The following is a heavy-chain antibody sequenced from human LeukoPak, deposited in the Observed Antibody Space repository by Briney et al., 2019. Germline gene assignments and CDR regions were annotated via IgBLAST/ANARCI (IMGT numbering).Heavy chain of an antibody. V-gene: IGHV1-69*04. CDR3: ARVRFGELDILRD. D-gene: IGHD3-10*01. CDR1: GGTFSSYA. Sequence: ASVKVSCKASGGTFSSYAISWVRQAPGQGLEWMGRIIPILGIANYAQKFQGRVTITADKSTSTAYMELSSLRSEDTAVYYCARVRFGELDILRDWGQGTLVTVSS. J-gene: IGHJ4*02. CDR2: IIPILGIA.